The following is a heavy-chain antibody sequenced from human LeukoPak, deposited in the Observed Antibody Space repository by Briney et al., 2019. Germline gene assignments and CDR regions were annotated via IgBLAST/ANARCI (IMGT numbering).Heavy chain of an antibody. CDR1: GGSFSGYY. Sequence: PSETLSLTCAVYGGSFSGYYWSWIRQPPGKGLEWIGEINHSGSTNYNPSLKSRVTISVDTSKNQFSLKLSSVTAADTAVYYCARDEANWGQGTLVTVSS. CDR3: ARDEAN. V-gene: IGHV4-34*01. CDR2: INHSGST. J-gene: IGHJ4*02.